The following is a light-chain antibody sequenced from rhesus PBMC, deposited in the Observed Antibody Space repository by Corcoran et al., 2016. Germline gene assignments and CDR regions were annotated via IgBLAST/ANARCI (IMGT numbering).Light chain of an antibody. CDR2: AAS. CDR3: LQDYITPYS. J-gene: IGKJ2*01. CDR1: QDINKE. Sequence: DIQMTQSPSSLSASVRDRVTVTCRASQDINKELSWYQQKHGQAPTLLIYAASSLQTGVSSRFSGSGSGTDYTLTISSLQPEDVATYYCLQDYITPYSFGQGTKVEIK. V-gene: IGKV1-94*01.